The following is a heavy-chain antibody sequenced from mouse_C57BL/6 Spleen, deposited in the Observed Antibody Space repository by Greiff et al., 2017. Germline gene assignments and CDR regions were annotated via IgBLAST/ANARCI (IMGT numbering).Heavy chain of an antibody. Sequence: EVKVVESGGGLVKPGGSLKLSCAASGFTFSSYAMSWFRQTPEKRLEWVATISDGGSYTYYPDNVKGRFTISRDNAKNNLYLQMSHLKSEDTAMYYCARDRDGYYVGYWGEGTTLTVSS. D-gene: IGHD2-3*01. CDR3: ARDRDGYYVGY. V-gene: IGHV5-4*01. J-gene: IGHJ2*01. CDR2: ISDGGSYT. CDR1: GFTFSSYA.